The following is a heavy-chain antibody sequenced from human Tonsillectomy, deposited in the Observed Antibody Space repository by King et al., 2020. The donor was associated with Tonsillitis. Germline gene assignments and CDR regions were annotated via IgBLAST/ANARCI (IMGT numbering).Heavy chain of an antibody. D-gene: IGHD3-3*01. J-gene: IGHJ4*02. CDR2: ISHSGST. V-gene: IGHV4-34*01. CDR3: ARGKYDFWSGYPDYFDY. Sequence: VQLQQWGAGLLKPSETLSLTCAVYGGSFSEYFWGWIRQPPGKRLEWIGEISHSGSTNYNPSLKSRVTISLDTSKNQFSLKLSSVTAADSAVYHCARGKYDFWSGYPDYFDYWGQGTLVTVSS. CDR1: GGSFSEYF.